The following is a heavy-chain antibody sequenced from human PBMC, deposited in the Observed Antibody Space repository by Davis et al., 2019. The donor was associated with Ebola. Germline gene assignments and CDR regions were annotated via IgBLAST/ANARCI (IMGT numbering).Heavy chain of an antibody. D-gene: IGHD6-19*01. CDR1: GGTFSSYA. V-gene: IGHV1-8*02. CDR3: ARVSFGWYGVDY. J-gene: IGHJ4*02. Sequence: ASVKVSCKASGGTFSSYAINWVRQATGQGLEWMGWMNPNSGNTGYAQKFQGRVTMTRNTSISTAYMELSSLRSEDTAVYYCARVSFGWYGVDYWGQGTLVTVSS. CDR2: MNPNSGNT.